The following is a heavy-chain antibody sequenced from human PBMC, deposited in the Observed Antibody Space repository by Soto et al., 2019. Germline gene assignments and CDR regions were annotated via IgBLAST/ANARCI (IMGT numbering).Heavy chain of an antibody. CDR2: ISGSDLTI. J-gene: IGHJ6*03. D-gene: IGHD3-22*01. Sequence: QVQLVESGGGLVKPGGSLRLSCVASGFTFRDHYMTWIRQAPGKGLEWISYISGSDLTIHSADSLKGRFTISRDSAKNSVFLQMTSLRAEATAVDYCARVLLVGYEDHYDMDVWGNWTKVTVSS. V-gene: IGHV3-11*01. CDR3: ARVLLVGYEDHYDMDV. CDR1: GFTFRDHY.